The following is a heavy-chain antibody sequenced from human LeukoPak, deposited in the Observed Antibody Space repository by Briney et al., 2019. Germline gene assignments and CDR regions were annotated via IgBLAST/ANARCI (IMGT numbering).Heavy chain of an antibody. CDR2: INYSGST. CDR1: GAAISGSSCY. D-gene: IGHD4-17*01. J-gene: IGHJ5*02. Sequence: SETLSLTCTVSGAAISGSSCYWGWIRQPPGKGLEWIGSINYSGSTYYNPSLKSRVTISLDTSKNHFSLKLSSVTAEDTAVYYCARGLRTVTTLFDFVGFDPWGQGTLVTVSS. CDR3: ARGLRTVTTLFDFVGFDP. V-gene: IGHV4-39*07.